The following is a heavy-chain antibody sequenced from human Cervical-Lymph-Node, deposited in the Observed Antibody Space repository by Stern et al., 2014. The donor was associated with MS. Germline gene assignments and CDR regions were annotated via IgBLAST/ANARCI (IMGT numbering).Heavy chain of an antibody. J-gene: IGHJ4*02. D-gene: IGHD6-19*01. CDR2: IFPLDSDS. Sequence: EVQLVQSGAEMKKVGESLRISCKGSGYSFTSNWIGWVCQLPGGRLEWMGIIFPLDSDSRYRPSFQGQVPISADTSINTAYLRWTSLRASDTAKYFCARLDSSGWSRWGQGTLVTVSS. CDR1: GYSFTSNW. V-gene: IGHV5-51*01. CDR3: ARLDSSGWSR.